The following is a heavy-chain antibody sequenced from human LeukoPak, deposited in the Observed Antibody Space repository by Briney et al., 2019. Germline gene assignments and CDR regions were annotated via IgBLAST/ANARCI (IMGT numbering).Heavy chain of an antibody. V-gene: IGHV1-18*01. Sequence: ASVKVSCKASGYSFSTYDMSWVRQAPGQGLEWMGWISTGNGNTKYAQKFQGRVTMTTDTSPSTAYMELWSLRSEETAVYYCAPNTSVEPGGGALNIWGQGT. CDR1: GYSFSTYD. CDR2: ISTGNGNT. D-gene: IGHD4-23*01. J-gene: IGHJ3*02. CDR3: APNTSVEPGGGALNI.